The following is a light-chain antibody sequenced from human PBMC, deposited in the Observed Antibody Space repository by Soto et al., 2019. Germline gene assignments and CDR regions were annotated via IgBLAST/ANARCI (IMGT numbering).Light chain of an antibody. J-gene: IGKJ3*01. CDR1: QSVLYSSNNKNY. V-gene: IGKV4-1*01. CDR3: QQYYSTPPT. CDR2: WAS. Sequence: DIVMTQSPDSLAVSLGERATINCKSSQSVLYSSNNKNYLAWYQQKPGQPPKLLIYWASTRESGVPDRFSGSGSETDFTLTISSLQAEDVAVYDCQQYYSTPPTFVPGTKVDIK.